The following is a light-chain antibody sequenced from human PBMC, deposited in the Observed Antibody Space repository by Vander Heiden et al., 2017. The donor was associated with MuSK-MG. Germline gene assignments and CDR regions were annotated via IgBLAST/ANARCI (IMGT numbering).Light chain of an antibody. CDR3: LQDHNYFRT. CDR2: KAS. V-gene: IGKV1-5*03. CDR1: QNIGDW. Sequence: DIQMTQSPSSLSASVGDRVTITCRASQNIGDWLAWYQQKPGKAPNLLIYKASSLVSGVPSRFRGSGSGTDFTLTIISLQPDDIATYYCLQDHNYFRTFGQGTKVEIK. J-gene: IGKJ1*01.